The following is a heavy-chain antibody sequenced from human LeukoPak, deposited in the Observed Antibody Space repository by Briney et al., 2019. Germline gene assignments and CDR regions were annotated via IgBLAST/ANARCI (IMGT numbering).Heavy chain of an antibody. CDR1: GYTFTSYG. CDR2: ISAYNGNT. Sequence: ASVKVSCKASGYTFTSYGISWVRQAPGQGLEWMGWISAYNGNTNYAQKLQGRVTMTTDTSTSTAYMELRSLRSDDTAVYYCARDLRGPWGVAATSAAFDIWGQGTMVTVSS. J-gene: IGHJ3*02. V-gene: IGHV1-18*01. CDR3: ARDLRGPWGVAATSAAFDI. D-gene: IGHD2-15*01.